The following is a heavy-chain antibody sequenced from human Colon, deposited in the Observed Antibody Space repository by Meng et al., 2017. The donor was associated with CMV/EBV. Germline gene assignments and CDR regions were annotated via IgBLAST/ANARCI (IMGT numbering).Heavy chain of an antibody. J-gene: IGHJ1*01. V-gene: IGHV3-21*01. CDR2: ISSGLSHI. CDR3: AGSRGWSRPPEF. CDR1: GLNFRALG. Sequence: GGSLRLSCSASGLNFRALGMHWVRQAPGKGLEWVSSISSGLSHIYYADSVKGRFSISRDDAKNSLFLQMNSLRDEDTAVYYCAGSRGWSRPPEFWGQGTLVTVSS. D-gene: IGHD6-19*01.